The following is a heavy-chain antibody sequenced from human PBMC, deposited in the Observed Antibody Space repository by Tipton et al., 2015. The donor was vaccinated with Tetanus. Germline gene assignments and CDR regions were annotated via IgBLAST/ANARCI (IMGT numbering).Heavy chain of an antibody. CDR2: ISPSGRT. Sequence: TLSLTCFVSGGSLRSDDYQWNWIRQAPGKGLEWLAYISPSGRTNSNYSLKSRITISQDKSKNQFSLRLSSVTAADTAVYYCVRANYEFPKKGPFDYWGQGALDLVSS. J-gene: IGHJ4*02. D-gene: IGHD3-3*01. CDR1: GGSLRSDDYQ. CDR3: VRANYEFPKKGPFDY. V-gene: IGHV4-61*08.